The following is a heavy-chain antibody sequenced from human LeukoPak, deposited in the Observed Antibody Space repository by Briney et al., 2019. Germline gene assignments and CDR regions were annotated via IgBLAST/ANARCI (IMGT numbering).Heavy chain of an antibody. V-gene: IGHV4-39*01. J-gene: IGHJ4*02. Sequence: PSETLSLTCNVSGGSISSSTYYWGWIRQPPGKGLEWIGSIYNSGSTYYNPSLKSRVTIAVDTSKNQFSLKLSSVTAADTAVYYCARQSIAVAGWGNWGQGTLVTVSS. D-gene: IGHD6-19*01. CDR1: GGSISSSTYY. CDR3: ARQSIAVAGWGN. CDR2: IYNSGST.